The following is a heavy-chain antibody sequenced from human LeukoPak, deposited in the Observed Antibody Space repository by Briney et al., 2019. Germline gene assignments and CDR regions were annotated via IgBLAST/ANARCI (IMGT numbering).Heavy chain of an antibody. Sequence: GESLRLSCEASGFTFSSYGMHWVRQAPGKGLEWVAVISYDGSNKYYADSVKGRFTISRDNSKNTLYLQMNSLRAEDTAVYYCARERDRSYYGYYGMDVWGQGTTVTVSS. CDR1: GFTFSSYG. V-gene: IGHV3-30*19. CDR3: ARERDRSYYGYYGMDV. J-gene: IGHJ6*02. D-gene: IGHD1-14*01. CDR2: ISYDGSNK.